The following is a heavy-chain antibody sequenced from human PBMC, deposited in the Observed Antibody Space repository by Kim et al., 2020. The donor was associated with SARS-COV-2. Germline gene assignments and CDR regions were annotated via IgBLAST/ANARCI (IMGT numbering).Heavy chain of an antibody. Sequence: DDAAPVRGRFTISRDDSKNTVYLQMNSLKTEDKGVYFCTIASRPTEGAFDVWGQGTTVTVSS. V-gene: IGHV3-15*01. J-gene: IGHJ3*01. CDR3: TIASRPTEGAFDV.